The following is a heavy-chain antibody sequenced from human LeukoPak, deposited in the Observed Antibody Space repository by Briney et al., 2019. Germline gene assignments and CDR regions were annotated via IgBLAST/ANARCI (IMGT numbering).Heavy chain of an antibody. CDR1: GYTFTTFY. Sequence: ASVKVSCKVSGYTFTTFYIHWVRQAPGQGLEWMGIINPTGATTRYAQRFQGRVTMTRDMSTSTVYMELNSLRSEDTAVYYCARSDTIGFDYWGQGTLVTVSS. CDR3: ARSDTIGFDY. CDR2: INPTGATT. J-gene: IGHJ4*02. D-gene: IGHD3-10*01. V-gene: IGHV1-46*01.